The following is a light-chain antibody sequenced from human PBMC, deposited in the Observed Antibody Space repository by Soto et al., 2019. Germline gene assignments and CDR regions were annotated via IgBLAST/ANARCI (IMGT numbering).Light chain of an antibody. J-gene: IGLJ2*01. V-gene: IGLV2-14*01. CDR1: RDDIGAYDY. CDR3: NSYTNSSAVV. Sequence: QSVLTQPASVSGSPGQSITISCAGTRDDIGAYDYVSWYQQHPGNAPKLLVYEVTNRPSGVSDRFSGSKSGNTASLTISGLQAEDEADYYCNSYTNSSAVVFGGGTKL. CDR2: EVT.